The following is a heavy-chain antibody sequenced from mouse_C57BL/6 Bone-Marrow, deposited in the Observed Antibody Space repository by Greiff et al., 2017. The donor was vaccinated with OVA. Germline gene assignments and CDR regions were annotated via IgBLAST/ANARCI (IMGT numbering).Heavy chain of an antibody. CDR2: IYPGDGDT. V-gene: IGHV1-82*01. J-gene: IGHJ4*01. D-gene: IGHD3-1*01. CDR1: GYAFSSSW. Sequence: VKLMESGPELVKPGASVKISCKASGYAFSSSWMNWVKQRPGKGLEWIGRIYPGDGDTNYNGKFKGKATLTADKSSSTAYMQLSSLTSEDSAVYFCARGQLYAMDYWGQGTSVTVSS. CDR3: ARGQLYAMDY.